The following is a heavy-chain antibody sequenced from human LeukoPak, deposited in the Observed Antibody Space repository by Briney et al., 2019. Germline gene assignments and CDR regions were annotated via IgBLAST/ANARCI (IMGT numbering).Heavy chain of an antibody. Sequence: SQTLSLTCTVSGGSISSGSYYWSWIRQPAGKGLEWVGRIYISGSTTYNPSLKSRVTISVHPSKNQFSLKLSSVTAADTAVYCCARGNGYYFDYWGQGTLVTVSS. J-gene: IGHJ4*02. CDR3: ARGNGYYFDY. V-gene: IGHV4-61*02. CDR2: IYISGST. CDR1: GGSISSGSYY.